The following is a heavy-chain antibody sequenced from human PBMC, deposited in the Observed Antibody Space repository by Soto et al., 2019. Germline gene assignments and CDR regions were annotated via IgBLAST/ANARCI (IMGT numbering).Heavy chain of an antibody. CDR3: ARAGTMGYSYHSRGYYLPQETDAFVI. V-gene: IGHV1-69*13. CDR1: GGTFSSYA. Sequence: SVKVSCKASGGTFSSYAISWVRQAPGQGXEWMGGIIPIFGTANYAQKFQGRVTITADESTSTAYMELSSLRSEDTAVYYCARAGTMGYSYHSRGYYLPQETDAFVIWGQGTMVT. J-gene: IGHJ3*02. D-gene: IGHD3-22*01. CDR2: IIPIFGTA.